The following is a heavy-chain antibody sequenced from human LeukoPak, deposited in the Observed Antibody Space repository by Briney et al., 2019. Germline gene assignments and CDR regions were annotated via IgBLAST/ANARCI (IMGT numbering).Heavy chain of an antibody. V-gene: IGHV3-30-3*01. CDR2: ISYDGSNK. J-gene: IGHJ4*02. CDR1: GFTFSSYA. D-gene: IGHD5-18*01. CDR3: AREVSYEGANFDY. Sequence: GSLRLSCAASGFTFSSYAMHWVRQAPGKGLEWVAVISYDGSNKYYADSVKGRFTISRDNSKNTLYLQMNSLRAEDTAVYYCAREVSYEGANFDYWGQGTPVTVSS.